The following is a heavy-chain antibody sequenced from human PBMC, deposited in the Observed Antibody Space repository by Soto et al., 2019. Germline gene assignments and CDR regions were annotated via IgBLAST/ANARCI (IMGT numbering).Heavy chain of an antibody. D-gene: IGHD7-27*01. CDR3: ARNTAELGHDAFDI. V-gene: IGHV1-69*02. Sequence: ASVKVSCKASGGTFSSYTISWVRQAPGQGLEWMGRIIPILGIANYAQKFQGRVTITADKSTSTAYMELSSLSSEDTAVYYCARNTAELGHDAFDIWGQGTMVTVSS. CDR2: IIPILGIA. CDR1: GGTFSSYT. J-gene: IGHJ3*02.